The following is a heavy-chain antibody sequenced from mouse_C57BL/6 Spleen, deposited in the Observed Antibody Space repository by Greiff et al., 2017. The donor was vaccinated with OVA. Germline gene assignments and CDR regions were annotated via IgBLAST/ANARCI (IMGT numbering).Heavy chain of an antibody. V-gene: IGHV5-15*01. CDR3: ARAHYYAMDY. CDR1: GFTFSDYG. J-gene: IGHJ4*01. CDR2: ISNLAYSI. Sequence: EVHLVESGGGLVQPGGSLKLSCAASGFTFSDYGMAWVRQAPRKGPEWVAFISNLAYSIYYADTVTGRITISRENAKNTLYLEMSSLRSEDTAMYYCARAHYYAMDYWGQGTSVTVSS.